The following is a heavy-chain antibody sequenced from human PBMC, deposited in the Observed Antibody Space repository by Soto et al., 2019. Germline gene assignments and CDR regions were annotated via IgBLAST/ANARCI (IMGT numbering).Heavy chain of an antibody. Sequence: GGSLRLSCAAPGFTFCSYDMHWVRQATGKGLEWVSAIGTAGDTYYPGSVKGRFTISRENAKNSLYLQMNSLRAEDTAVYYCARALKRTMTTVVTLPLYWGQGTLVTVSS. D-gene: IGHD4-17*01. CDR3: ARALKRTMTTVVTLPLY. CDR1: GFTFCSYD. J-gene: IGHJ4*02. V-gene: IGHV3-13*01. CDR2: IGTAGDT.